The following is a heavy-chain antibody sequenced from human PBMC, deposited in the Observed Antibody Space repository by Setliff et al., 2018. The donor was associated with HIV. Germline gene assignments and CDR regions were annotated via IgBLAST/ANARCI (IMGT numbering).Heavy chain of an antibody. CDR2: IYYSGST. Sequence: SETLSLTCTISGGSISSDSYYWGWIRQPPGKGLEWIGSIYYSGSTYYNPSLKSRVSISVDTSKNHFSLKLSSVTAADTAVYYCARHTGIAVVRGLIPEGFDIWGQGTMVTVSS. D-gene: IGHD3-10*01. J-gene: IGHJ3*02. V-gene: IGHV4-39*01. CDR3: ARHTGIAVVRGLIPEGFDI. CDR1: GGSISSDSYY.